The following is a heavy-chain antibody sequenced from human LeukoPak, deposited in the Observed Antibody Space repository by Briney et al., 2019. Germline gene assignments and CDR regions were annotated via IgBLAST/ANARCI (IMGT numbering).Heavy chain of an antibody. CDR1: GGSFSSSSYY. J-gene: IGHJ4*02. D-gene: IGHD6-19*01. V-gene: IGHV4-39*01. Sequence: SETLSLTCTVSGGSFSSSSYYWGWLRQPPGKGLEWVGSIYYSGSTYYNPSLKSRVTISVDTSKNQFSLKLSSVTAADTAVYYCASHSSGWYMTWGQGTLVTVSS. CDR3: ASHSSGWYMT. CDR2: IYYSGST.